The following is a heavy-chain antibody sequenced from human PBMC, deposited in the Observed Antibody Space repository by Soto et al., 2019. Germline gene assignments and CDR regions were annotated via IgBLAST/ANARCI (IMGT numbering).Heavy chain of an antibody. Sequence: QLQLQESGPGLVKPSETLSLTCTVSGGSISSSSYYWGWLRQPPGKGLEWVGSIYYSGSTYYNPSLTSRVTRSVDTPKSRFALKLSSATASDTAVYYCANWAAAGTNRGAYYYDGLDVWGQGTTVTVSS. D-gene: IGHD6-13*01. CDR3: ANWAAAGTNRGAYYYDGLDV. V-gene: IGHV4-39*02. CDR2: IYYSGST. CDR1: GGSISSSSYY. J-gene: IGHJ6*02.